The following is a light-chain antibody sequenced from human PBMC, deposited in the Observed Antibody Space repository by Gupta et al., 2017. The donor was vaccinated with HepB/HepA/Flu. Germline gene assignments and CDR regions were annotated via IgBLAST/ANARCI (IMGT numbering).Light chain of an antibody. CDR3: QQYNNWPPLT. CDR2: GAS. CDR1: QGVNSN. V-gene: IGKV3-15*01. J-gene: IGKJ4*01. Sequence: EVVMTQSPATLSVSPGDRATLSCRASQGVNSNLAWYQQQPGQAPRLLIYGASTRSTGIPARFSGSGSGTEFSLTISSLQSEDFAVYYCQQYNNWPPLTFGGGTKVDIK.